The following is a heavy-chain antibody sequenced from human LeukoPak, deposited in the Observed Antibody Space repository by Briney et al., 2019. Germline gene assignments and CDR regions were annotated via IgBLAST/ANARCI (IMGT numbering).Heavy chain of an antibody. J-gene: IGHJ4*02. D-gene: IGHD1-26*01. CDR3: ARDRPSGSYSRYFDY. CDR2: ISSSSSYI. CDR1: GMKFSDAW. V-gene: IGHV3-21*01. Sequence: PGGSLRLSCAASGMKFSDAWMSWVRQAPGKGLEWVSSISSSSSYIYYADSVKGRFTISRDNAKNSLYLQMNSLRAEDTAVYYCARDRPSGSYSRYFDYWGQGTLVTVSS.